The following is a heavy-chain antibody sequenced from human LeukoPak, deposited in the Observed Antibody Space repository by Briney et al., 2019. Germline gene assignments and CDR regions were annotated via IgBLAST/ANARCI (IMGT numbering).Heavy chain of an antibody. D-gene: IGHD2-8*01. CDR1: GFTFSDYG. CDR2: INSDGSST. J-gene: IGHJ6*04. Sequence: GGSLRLSCAASGFTFSDYGMHWVRQAPGKGLEYFSRINSDGSSTNYADSVKGRFTISRDNAKNTLYLHMNSLRAEDTAVYYCARAVLMVYAPLDVWGKGTTVTVSS. CDR3: ARAVLMVYAPLDV. V-gene: IGHV3-74*01.